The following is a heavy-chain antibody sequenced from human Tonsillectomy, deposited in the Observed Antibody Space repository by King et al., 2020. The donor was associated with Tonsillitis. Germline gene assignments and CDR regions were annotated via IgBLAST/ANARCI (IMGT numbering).Heavy chain of an antibody. CDR3: ARVSGDYTILTGFDS. V-gene: IGHV1-18*04. J-gene: IGHJ4*02. D-gene: IGHD3-9*01. Sequence: QLVQSGAEVKKPGASVKVSCKASGYTFTTYGFSWVRQAPGQGLEWMGWISTYNGNTNYAHKFQGRVTLATDTSTSTAYMELRSLRSDDTAVYYCARVSGDYTILTGFDSWGQGTLVTVSS. CDR2: ISTYNGNT. CDR1: GYTFTTYG.